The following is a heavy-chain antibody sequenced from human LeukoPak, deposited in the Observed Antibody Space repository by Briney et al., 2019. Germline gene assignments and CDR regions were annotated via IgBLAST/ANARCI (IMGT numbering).Heavy chain of an antibody. CDR2: IIPIFGTA. Sequence: APVKVSCKASGGTFSSYAISWVRQAPGQGLEWMGGIIPIFGTANYAQKFQGRVTITADESTSTAYMELSSLRSEDTAVYYCARPPLYSSSWYQEEYYFDYWGQGTLVTVSS. D-gene: IGHD6-13*01. CDR1: GGTFSSYA. CDR3: ARPPLYSSSWYQEEYYFDY. V-gene: IGHV1-69*13. J-gene: IGHJ4*02.